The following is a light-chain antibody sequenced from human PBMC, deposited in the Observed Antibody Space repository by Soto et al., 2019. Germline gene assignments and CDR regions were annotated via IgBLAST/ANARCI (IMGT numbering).Light chain of an antibody. J-gene: IGKJ1*01. V-gene: IGKV1-8*01. CDR1: QDIHNY. CDR2: AAS. Sequence: AVLLTQSPSSFSASTGDRATITCRASQDIHNYLAWSQQVPGKAPILLLYAASILQTGVPSRFSGSGSGTAFTRTIDGLQSEDFATYFCQHYYNYPWTFGQGTTVK. CDR3: QHYYNYPWT.